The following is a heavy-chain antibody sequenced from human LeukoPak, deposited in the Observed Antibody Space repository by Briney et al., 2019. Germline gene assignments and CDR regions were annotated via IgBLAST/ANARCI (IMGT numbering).Heavy chain of an antibody. CDR1: GFTFSTYA. V-gene: IGHV3-30*01. CDR3: ARARVRGVSFFAY. J-gene: IGHJ4*02. Sequence: GRSLRLSCEASGFTFSTYAMHWVRQAPGKGLEWVSEISYDGSNEYYADSVKGRFTIPRGKSKNTLYLQMNSLTAEDSAVYYCARARVRGVSFFAYWGQGALVTVSS. CDR2: ISYDGSNE. D-gene: IGHD2-21*01.